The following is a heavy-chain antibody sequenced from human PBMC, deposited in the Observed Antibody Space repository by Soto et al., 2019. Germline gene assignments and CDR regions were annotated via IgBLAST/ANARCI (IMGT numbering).Heavy chain of an antibody. Sequence: ASVKVSCKASGYTFTSYAMHWVRQAPGQRLEWMGWINAGNGNTKYSQKFQGRVTITRDTSASTAYMELSSLRSEDTAVYYCARDVYDFWSGYYGIDYWDQGTLVTVSS. V-gene: IGHV1-3*01. CDR2: INAGNGNT. CDR1: GYTFTSYA. J-gene: IGHJ4*02. D-gene: IGHD3-3*01. CDR3: ARDVYDFWSGYYGIDY.